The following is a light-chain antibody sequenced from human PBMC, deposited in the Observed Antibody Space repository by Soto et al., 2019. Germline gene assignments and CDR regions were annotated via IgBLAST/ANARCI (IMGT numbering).Light chain of an antibody. CDR3: QQYYSYPPT. Sequence: GDRVTITCRASQSISNWLAWYQQKPGKAPKLLIYDVSSLKSGVPSRFSASGSGTEFTLTISSLQPDDFATYYCQQYYSYPPTFGQGTKVDIK. J-gene: IGKJ1*01. V-gene: IGKV1-5*01. CDR2: DVS. CDR1: QSISNW.